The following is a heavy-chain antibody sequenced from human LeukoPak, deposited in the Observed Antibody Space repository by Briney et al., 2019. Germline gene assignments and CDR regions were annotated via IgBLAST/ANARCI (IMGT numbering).Heavy chain of an antibody. CDR2: ITGSGGST. CDR1: GFTFSSYA. Sequence: GGSLRLSCVASGFTFSSYAMSWVRQAPGKGLEWVSAITGSGGSTYYADSVKGRFTISRDNSKNTLYLQMNSLRAEDTAVYYCALGGVVPAAIDFDYWGQGTLVTVSS. J-gene: IGHJ4*02. CDR3: ALGGVVPAAIDFDY. D-gene: IGHD2-2*01. V-gene: IGHV3-23*01.